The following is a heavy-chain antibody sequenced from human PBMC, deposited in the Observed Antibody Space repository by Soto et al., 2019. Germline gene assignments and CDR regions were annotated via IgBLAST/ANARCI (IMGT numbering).Heavy chain of an antibody. V-gene: IGHV5-10-1*01. CDR1: GYSFTSYW. CDR3: ARRYCSGGSCYYYYGMDV. Sequence: AGESLKISCKGSGYSFTSYWISWVRQMPGKGLEWMGRIDPSDSYTNYSPSFQGHVTISADKSISTAYLQWSSLKASDTAMYYCARRYCSGGSCYYYYGMDVWGQGTTVTVSS. J-gene: IGHJ6*02. D-gene: IGHD2-15*01. CDR2: IDPSDSYT.